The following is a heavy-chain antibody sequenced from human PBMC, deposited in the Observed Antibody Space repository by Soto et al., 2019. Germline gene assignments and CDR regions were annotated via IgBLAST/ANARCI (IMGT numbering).Heavy chain of an antibody. Sequence: VASVKVSCKASGYIFNKYGFNWVRQAPGQGLEWMGRISAFNGYTNFAQKFQGRVTLTTDTSTNTAYMELSSLRSDDTAIYYCARGRGVVIPAGTPDAFDVWRQGIMVTVTS. CDR2: ISAFNGYT. V-gene: IGHV1-18*01. D-gene: IGHD2-21*01. CDR1: GYIFNKYG. CDR3: ARGRGVVIPAGTPDAFDV. J-gene: IGHJ3*01.